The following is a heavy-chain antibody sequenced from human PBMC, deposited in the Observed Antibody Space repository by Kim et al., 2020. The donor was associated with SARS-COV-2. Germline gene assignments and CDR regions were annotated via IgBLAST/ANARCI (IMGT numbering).Heavy chain of an antibody. Sequence: GESLKISCKGSGYSFTSYWIGWVRQMPGKGLEWMGIIYPGDSDTRYSPSFQGQVTISADKSISTAYLQWSSLKASHTAMYYCARLAYSGSYFNAFDIWGQGTMVTVSS. CDR2: IYPGDSDT. D-gene: IGHD1-26*01. J-gene: IGHJ3*02. CDR3: ARLAYSGSYFNAFDI. V-gene: IGHV5-51*01. CDR1: GYSFTSYW.